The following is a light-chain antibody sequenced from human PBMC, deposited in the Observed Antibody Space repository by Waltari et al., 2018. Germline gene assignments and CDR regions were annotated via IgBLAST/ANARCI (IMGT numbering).Light chain of an antibody. V-gene: IGLV1-40*01. CDR1: SSNIGAGYD. Sequence: QPVLTQPPSVSGAPGQRVTISCTGGSSNIGAGYDVNWYQQLPGTAPKLLIYGNSNRPSGVPDRFSGSKSGTSASLAITGLQAEDEADYYCQSYDSSLSGSNVVFGGGTKLTVL. CDR2: GNS. CDR3: QSYDSSLSGSNVV. J-gene: IGLJ2*01.